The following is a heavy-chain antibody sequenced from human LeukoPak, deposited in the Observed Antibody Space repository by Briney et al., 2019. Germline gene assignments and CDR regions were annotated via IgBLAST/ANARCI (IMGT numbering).Heavy chain of an antibody. Sequence: GGSLRLSCAASGFTFSNAWMSWVRQAPGKGLEWVSYISSSGSTIYYADSVKGRFTISRDNAKNSLYLQMNSLRAEDTAVYYCARRAGAYSHPYDYWGQGTLVTVSS. V-gene: IGHV3-11*01. J-gene: IGHJ4*02. CDR1: GFTFSNAW. CDR3: ARRAGAYSHPYDY. CDR2: ISSSGSTI. D-gene: IGHD4/OR15-4a*01.